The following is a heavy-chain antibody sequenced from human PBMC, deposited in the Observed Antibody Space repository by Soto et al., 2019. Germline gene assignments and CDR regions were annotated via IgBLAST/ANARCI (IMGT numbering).Heavy chain of an antibody. CDR2: IYYSGST. CDR3: ARVLLWFGDFDY. V-gene: IGHV4-61*01. CDR1: GGSVSSGSYY. D-gene: IGHD3-10*01. Sequence: SETLSLTCTVSGGSVSSGSYYWSWIRQPPGKGLEWIGYIYYSGSTNYNPSLKSRVTISVDTSKNQFSLKLSSVTAADTAVYYCARVLLWFGDFDYWGQGTLVTVSS. J-gene: IGHJ4*02.